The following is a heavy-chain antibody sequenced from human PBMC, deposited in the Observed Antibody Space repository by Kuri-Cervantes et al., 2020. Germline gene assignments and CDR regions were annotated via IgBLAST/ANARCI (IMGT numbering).Heavy chain of an antibody. D-gene: IGHD5-12*01. CDR1: GGSFSGYY. CDR3: ARGGRGYSGLDLPLS. Sequence: SETLSLTCAVYGGSFSGYYWSWIRQPPGKGLEWIGEINHSGSTNYNPSLKSRVTILVDTSKNQFSLKLSSVTAADTAVYYCARGGRGYSGLDLPLSWGQGTLVTVSS. CDR2: INHSGST. V-gene: IGHV4-34*01. J-gene: IGHJ4*02.